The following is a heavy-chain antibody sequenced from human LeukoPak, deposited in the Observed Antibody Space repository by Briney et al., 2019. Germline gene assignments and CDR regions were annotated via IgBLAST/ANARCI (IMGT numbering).Heavy chain of an antibody. D-gene: IGHD2-21*01. Sequence: SGGSLRLSCAASGFTFSSYGMHWVRQAPGKGLEWVAVIWYDGSNKYYVDSVKGRFTISRDNSKNPLYLQMNSLRVEDTAVYYCATEKGDSPDYWGQGTLVTVSS. V-gene: IGHV3-33*01. CDR3: ATEKGDSPDY. CDR1: GFTFSSYG. J-gene: IGHJ4*02. CDR2: IWYDGSNK.